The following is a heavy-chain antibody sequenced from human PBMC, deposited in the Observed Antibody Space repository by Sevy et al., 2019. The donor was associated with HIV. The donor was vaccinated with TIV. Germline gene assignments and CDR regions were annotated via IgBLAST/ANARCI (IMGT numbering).Heavy chain of an antibody. J-gene: IGHJ6*02. CDR1: GFTFSSYS. Sequence: GGSLRLSCAASGFTFSSYSMNWVRQAPGKGLEWISYISSSSSTIYYADSVKGRFTISRDNAKNSLYLQMNSLRDEDTAVYYCARDREGYSYGYLSYYYYYGMDVWGQGTTVTVSS. D-gene: IGHD5-18*01. V-gene: IGHV3-48*02. CDR2: ISSSSSTI. CDR3: ARDREGYSYGYLSYYYYYGMDV.